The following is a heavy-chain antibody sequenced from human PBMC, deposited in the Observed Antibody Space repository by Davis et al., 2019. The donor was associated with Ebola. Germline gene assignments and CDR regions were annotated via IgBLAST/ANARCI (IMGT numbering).Heavy chain of an antibody. Sequence: PSETLSLTCTVSGGSVSSGSYYWSWIRQPPGKGLEWIGYIYYSGSTNYNPSLKSRVTISVDTSKNQFSLKLSSVTAADTAVYYCASSSVWFRGSLLGEGYWGQGTLVTVSS. CDR1: GGSVSSGSYY. J-gene: IGHJ4*02. V-gene: IGHV4-61*01. CDR2: IYYSGST. D-gene: IGHD3-10*01. CDR3: ASSSVWFRGSLLGEGY.